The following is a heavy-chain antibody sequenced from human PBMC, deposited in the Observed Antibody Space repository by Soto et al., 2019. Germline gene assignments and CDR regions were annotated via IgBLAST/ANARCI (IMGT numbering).Heavy chain of an antibody. J-gene: IGHJ6*02. Sequence: QVQLVQSGAEVKKPGSSVKVSCKASGGTFSSYAISWVRQAPGQGLGWMGGIIPIFGTANYAQKFQGRVTITADESTSTAYMELSSLRSEDTAVYYCAREKVEYSSSSNDYYYYGMDVWGQGTTVTVSS. V-gene: IGHV1-69*01. CDR3: AREKVEYSSSSNDYYYYGMDV. CDR1: GGTFSSYA. D-gene: IGHD6-6*01. CDR2: IIPIFGTA.